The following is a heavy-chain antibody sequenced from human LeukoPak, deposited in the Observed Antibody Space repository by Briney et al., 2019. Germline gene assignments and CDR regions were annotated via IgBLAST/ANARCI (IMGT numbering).Heavy chain of an antibody. V-gene: IGHV3-66*02. J-gene: IGHJ4*02. CDR2: IYSGGST. D-gene: IGHD3-10*01. Sequence: QPGGSLRLSCAASGFTVSSNYMSWVRQAPGKGLEWVSVIYSGGSTYYADSVKGRFTISRDNSKNTLYLQINSLRAEDTAVYYCARGMVRGVIDFLDYWGQGTLVTVSS. CDR3: ARGMVRGVIDFLDY. CDR1: GFTVSSNY.